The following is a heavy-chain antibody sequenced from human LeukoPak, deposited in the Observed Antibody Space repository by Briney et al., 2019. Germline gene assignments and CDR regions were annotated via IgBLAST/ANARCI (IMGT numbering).Heavy chain of an antibody. CDR3: ATHSSGYDSGNDAFDI. CDR2: IYYSGST. CDR1: GGSISSGDYY. V-gene: IGHV4-30-4*08. D-gene: IGHD3-22*01. J-gene: IGHJ3*02. Sequence: SQTLSLTCAVSGGSISSGDYYWSWIRQPPGKGLEWIGYIYYSGSTYYNPSLKSRVTISVDTSKNRFSLKLSSVTAADTAVYYCATHSSGYDSGNDAFDIWGQGTMVTVSS.